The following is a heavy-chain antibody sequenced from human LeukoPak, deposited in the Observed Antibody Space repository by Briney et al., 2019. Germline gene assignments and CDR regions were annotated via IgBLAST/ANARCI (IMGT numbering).Heavy chain of an antibody. CDR1: GSGFTSYW. V-gene: IGHV5-51*01. Sequence: GGSLEISWKGSGSGFTSYWSGGGGRLPGKGRGGMGIIYPGDSHTRYSPSFQGQVTISADKSISTAYLQWSSLKASDTAMYYCASREMVGAFDIWGQGTMVTVSS. CDR2: IYPGDSHT. J-gene: IGHJ3*02. CDR3: ASREMVGAFDI. D-gene: IGHD5-24*01.